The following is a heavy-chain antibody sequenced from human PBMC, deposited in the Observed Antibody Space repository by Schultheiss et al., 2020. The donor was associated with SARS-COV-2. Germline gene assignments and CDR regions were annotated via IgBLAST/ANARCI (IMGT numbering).Heavy chain of an antibody. V-gene: IGHV3-73*01. D-gene: IGHD6-13*01. J-gene: IGHJ6*03. CDR2: IRSKANSYAT. Sequence: GGSLRLSCAASGFTFSGSAMHWVRQASGKGLEWVGRIRSKANSYATAYAASVKGRFTISRDDSKNTLYLQMNSLRAEDTAVYYCAKARYSSSWYDYYYYMDVWGKGTTVTVSS. CDR1: GFTFSGSA. CDR3: AKARYSSSWYDYYYYMDV.